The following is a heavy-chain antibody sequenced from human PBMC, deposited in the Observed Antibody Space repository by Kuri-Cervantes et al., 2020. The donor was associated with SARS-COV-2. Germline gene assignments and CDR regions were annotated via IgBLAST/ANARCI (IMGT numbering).Heavy chain of an antibody. CDR2: ISSGGSTI. Sequence: LSLTCAASGFTFSDYYMSWIRQAPGKGLEWVSYISSGGSTIYYADSVKGRFTISRDNAKNSLYLQMNSLRAEDTAVYYCAREKGGCSGGSCFYFDYWGQGTLVTVSS. CDR1: GFTFSDYY. CDR3: AREKGGCSGGSCFYFDY. J-gene: IGHJ4*02. D-gene: IGHD2-15*01. V-gene: IGHV3-11*01.